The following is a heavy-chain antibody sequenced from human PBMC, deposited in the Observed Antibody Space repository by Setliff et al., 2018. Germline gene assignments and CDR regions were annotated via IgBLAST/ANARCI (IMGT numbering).Heavy chain of an antibody. CDR2: ISPGGST. D-gene: IGHD2-15*01. V-gene: IGHV4-34*01. J-gene: IGHJ4*02. Sequence: SETLSLTCGVFVTRGSFSGYYWSWIRQPPGKGLEWIGEISPGGSTIYNPSLRSRVTMSVDTSKNRFSLNLTSVTAADTAVYYCATSGFCSAGSCYSFDDWGQGALVTV. CDR3: ATSGFCSAGSCYSFDD. CDR1: VTRGSFSGYY.